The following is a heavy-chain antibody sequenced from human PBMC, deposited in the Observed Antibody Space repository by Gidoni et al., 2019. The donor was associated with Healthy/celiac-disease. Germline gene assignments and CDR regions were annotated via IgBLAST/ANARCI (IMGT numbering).Heavy chain of an antibody. J-gene: IGHJ6*02. CDR1: GFTFADCA. D-gene: IGHD3-10*01. V-gene: IGHV3-43*02. Sequence: EVPLVESGGGVVQPGGSLRLSCAASGFTFADCAMHWVRQAPGKGLEWFALISGDGGSTYYADSVKGRFTISRYNSKNSLYLQMNSLRTEDTALYYCAKDTRLGYYGMDVWGQGTTVTVSS. CDR3: AKDTRLGYYGMDV. CDR2: ISGDGGST.